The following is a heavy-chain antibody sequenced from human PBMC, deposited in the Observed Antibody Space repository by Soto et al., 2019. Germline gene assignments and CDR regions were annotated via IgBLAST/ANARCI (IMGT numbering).Heavy chain of an antibody. J-gene: IGHJ4*02. CDR1: GGTFSSYT. V-gene: IGHV1-69*02. CDR2: IIPILGIA. CDR3: ARLEASAGYDY. D-gene: IGHD2-15*01. Sequence: QVQLVQSGAEVKKSGSSVKVSCKASGGTFSSYTISWVRQAPGQGLEWMGRIIPILGIANYAQKFQGRVTITADKSTSTAYMELSSLRSEDTAVYYCARLEASAGYDYWGQGTLVTVSS.